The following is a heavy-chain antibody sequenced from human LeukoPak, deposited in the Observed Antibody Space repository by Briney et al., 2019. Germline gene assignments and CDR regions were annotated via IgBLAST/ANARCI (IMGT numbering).Heavy chain of an antibody. CDR3: ARVASSATYADY. CDR1: GFTFSSYT. D-gene: IGHD1-26*01. Sequence: PGGSLRLSCAASGFTFSSYTMHWVRQAPGKGLEYVSAISNNGGTTYYANSVKGRFTISRDNSKNTLYLQMGSLRVEDMAVYYCARVASSATYADYWGQGTLVTVSS. V-gene: IGHV3-64*01. CDR2: ISNNGGTT. J-gene: IGHJ4*02.